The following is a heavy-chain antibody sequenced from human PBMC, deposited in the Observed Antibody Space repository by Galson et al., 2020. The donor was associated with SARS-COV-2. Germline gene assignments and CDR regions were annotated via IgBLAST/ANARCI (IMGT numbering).Heavy chain of an antibody. J-gene: IGHJ6*02. D-gene: IGHD1-26*01. V-gene: IGHV3-73*01. CDR1: GFMFSDAA. CDR2: IRTKPYNYAT. Sequence: GGSLRLSCAASGFMFSDAAVHWVRLASGKGPEWLGRIRTKPYNYATSNVASVKGTFTISRDDSKNMAYLQMNSLKAEDTAVYFCAVCSGTNGNFGMDVWGQGTTVTVSS. CDR3: AVCSGTNGNFGMDV.